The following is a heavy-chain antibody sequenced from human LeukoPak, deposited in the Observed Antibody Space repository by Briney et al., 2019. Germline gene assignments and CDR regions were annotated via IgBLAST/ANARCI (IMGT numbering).Heavy chain of an antibody. CDR1: GASISSDS. Sequence: SETLPLTCTVSGASISSDSWNWIRQSPGKGLEWIGYIYYSGSSKNNPSLKSRLTISIDTSRNQFSLKLTSVTPADTAVYFCARLVTEYGDSHYFDSWGQGALVTVSS. J-gene: IGHJ4*02. V-gene: IGHV4-59*08. CDR3: ARLVTEYGDSHYFDS. CDR2: IYYSGSS. D-gene: IGHD4-17*01.